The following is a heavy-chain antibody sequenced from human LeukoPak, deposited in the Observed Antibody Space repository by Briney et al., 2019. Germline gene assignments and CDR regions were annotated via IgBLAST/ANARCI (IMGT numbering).Heavy chain of an antibody. V-gene: IGHV4-38-2*01. Sequence: SETLSLTCAVSGYSISSGYYWGWIRQPPGKGVEWIGSIYHSGSTYYNPSLKSQVTISVDTSKKQFSLKLSSVTAADTAVYYCARRRYYDGSGYLGWGQGTLLSVSS. CDR1: GYSISSGYY. CDR2: IYHSGST. CDR3: ARRRYYDGSGYLG. D-gene: IGHD3-22*01. J-gene: IGHJ1*01.